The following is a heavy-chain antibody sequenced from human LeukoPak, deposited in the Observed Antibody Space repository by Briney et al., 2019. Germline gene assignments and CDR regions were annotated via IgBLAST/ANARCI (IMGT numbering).Heavy chain of an antibody. CDR3: ARDYRGSADPRNFAY. CDR2: ISSRSSYI. J-gene: IGHJ4*02. D-gene: IGHD5-12*01. CDR1: GFTLSSYS. V-gene: IGHV3-21*01. Sequence: GGSLRLSCAPSGFTLSSYSMNWVRQAPGKGREGGSYISSRSSYIYCADSVKGRFTISRDNAKNSLYLQMNSMRAEDTAVYYCARDYRGSADPRNFAYWGQGTLVTVSS.